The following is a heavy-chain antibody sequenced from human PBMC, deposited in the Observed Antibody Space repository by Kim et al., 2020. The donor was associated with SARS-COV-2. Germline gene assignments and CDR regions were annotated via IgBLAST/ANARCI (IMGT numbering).Heavy chain of an antibody. CDR1: GFIFDDHI. V-gene: IGHV3-43*01. CDR3: AKGDIWLVNAFHYYGLDV. Sequence: GGSLRLSCAASGFIFDDHIMHWVRQPPGKGLEWVSLISWNGADTHYADSVKGRFTISRDNSRNSLYLQMSSLRAEDSALYYCAKGDIWLVNAFHYYGLDVWGQGTAVTVSS. J-gene: IGHJ6*02. CDR2: ISWNGADT. D-gene: IGHD6-19*01.